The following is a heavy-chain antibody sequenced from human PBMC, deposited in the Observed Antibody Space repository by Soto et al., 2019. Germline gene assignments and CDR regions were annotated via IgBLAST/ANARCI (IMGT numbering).Heavy chain of an antibody. CDR2: ISSSSST. V-gene: IGHV3-21*05. D-gene: IGHD4-17*01. Sequence: PGGSLRLSCAASGFTFSSYSMNWVRQAPGKGLEWVSYISSSSSTSYADSVKGRFTISRDNAKNTLYLQMNSLRAEDTAVYYCARDPDYGDSPEYYYYGMDVWGQGTTVTVSS. CDR3: ARDPDYGDSPEYYYYGMDV. J-gene: IGHJ6*02. CDR1: GFTFSSYS.